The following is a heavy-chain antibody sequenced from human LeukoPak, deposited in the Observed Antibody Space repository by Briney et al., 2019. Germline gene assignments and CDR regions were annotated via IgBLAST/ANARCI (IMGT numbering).Heavy chain of an antibody. V-gene: IGHV4-59*08. J-gene: IGHJ4*02. CDR3: ARHRGLGFDF. CDR2: ISYIGST. CDR1: GASISGYY. Sequence: SETLSLTCTVSGASISGYYWSWIRQPPGKGLEWIGYISYIGSTNYNPSLKSRVTISVDTSKNQFSLKLSSVTAADTAVYYCARHRGLGFDFWGQGTLVTVSS. D-gene: IGHD6-19*01.